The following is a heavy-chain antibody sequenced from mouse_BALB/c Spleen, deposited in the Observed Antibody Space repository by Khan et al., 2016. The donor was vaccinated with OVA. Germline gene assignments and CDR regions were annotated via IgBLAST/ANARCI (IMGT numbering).Heavy chain of an antibody. J-gene: IGHJ3*01. Sequence: EVQLQESGPGLVKPSQSLSLTCSVTGYSIISGYYWNWIRQFPGNKLEWMGYISYDGTTNYNPSLKYRISITRDTSKNQFFLKLNSVTSEDTATYYCGSGCYGRGFDCWGQGTLVTVSA. CDR2: ISYDGTT. CDR1: GYSIISGYY. D-gene: IGHD1-1*01. CDR3: GSGCYGRGFDC. V-gene: IGHV3-6*02.